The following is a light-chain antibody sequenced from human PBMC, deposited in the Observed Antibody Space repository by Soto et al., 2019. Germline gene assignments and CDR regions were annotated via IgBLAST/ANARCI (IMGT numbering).Light chain of an antibody. CDR1: QRVDRY. CDR3: QQTYISPWT. CDR2: AAS. Sequence: DIQMTQSPSSLSAFVGDRVTITCRASQRVDRYLNWYQQKPGRAPNLLIYAASSLQSGVPSRFSGSGSGADFTLTISNLQPEDFATYFCQQTYISPWTFGQGTKVEIK. J-gene: IGKJ1*01. V-gene: IGKV1-39*01.